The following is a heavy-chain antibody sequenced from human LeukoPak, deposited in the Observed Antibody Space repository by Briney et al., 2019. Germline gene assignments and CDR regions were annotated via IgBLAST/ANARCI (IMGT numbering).Heavy chain of an antibody. D-gene: IGHD3-22*01. Sequence: GGSLRLSCAASGFTVSSNYMSWVRQAPGKGLEWVSVIYSGGSTYYADSVKGRFTISRDNSKNTLYLQMNSLRAEDTAVYYCAKSPAYYYDSSGYYYGLAYWGQGTLVTVSS. V-gene: IGHV3-53*01. CDR2: IYSGGST. J-gene: IGHJ4*02. CDR3: AKSPAYYYDSSGYYYGLAY. CDR1: GFTVSSNY.